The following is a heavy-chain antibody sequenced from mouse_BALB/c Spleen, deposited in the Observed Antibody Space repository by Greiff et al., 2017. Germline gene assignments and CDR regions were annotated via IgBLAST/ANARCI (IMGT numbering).Heavy chain of an antibody. Sequence: EVKLVESGGGLVQPGGSLKLSCAASGFTFSSYGMSWVRQTPDKRLELVATINSNGGSTYYPDSVKGRFTISRDNAKNTLYLQMSSLKSEDTAMYDCARDNYGSSFDYGGQGTTLTVSS. CDR2: INSNGGST. J-gene: IGHJ2*01. CDR3: ARDNYGSSFDY. D-gene: IGHD1-1*01. V-gene: IGHV5-6-3*01. CDR1: GFTFSSYG.